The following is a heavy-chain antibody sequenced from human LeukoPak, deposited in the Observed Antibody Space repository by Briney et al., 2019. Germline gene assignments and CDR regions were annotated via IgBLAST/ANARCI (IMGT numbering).Heavy chain of an antibody. CDR3: ARAPTRDPYFDY. J-gene: IGHJ4*01. V-gene: IGHV3-21*01. CDR2: ISSTSGQI. CDR1: GFIFSDYK. Sequence: GGSLRLSCAASGFIFSDYKMSWVRQAPGKGLEWVSSISSTSGQINYADSVKGRFTISRDSAKNSLYLQMNSLRAEDTALYYCARAPTRDPYFDYWGHGTLVTVSS.